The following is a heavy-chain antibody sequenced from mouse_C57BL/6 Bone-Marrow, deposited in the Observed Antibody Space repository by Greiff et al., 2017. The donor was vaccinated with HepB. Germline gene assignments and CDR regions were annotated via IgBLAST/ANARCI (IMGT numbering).Heavy chain of an antibody. J-gene: IGHJ3*01. V-gene: IGHV5-12*01. CDR2: ISNGGGST. D-gene: IGHD1-3*01. Sequence: DVMLVESGGGLVQPGGSLKLSCAASGFTFSDYYMYWVRQTPEKRLEWVAYISNGGGSTYYQDTVKGRFTISRDNAKNTLYLQMSRLKSEDTAMYYCASGESSWFAYWGQGTLVTVSA. CDR1: GFTFSDYY. CDR3: ASGESSWFAY.